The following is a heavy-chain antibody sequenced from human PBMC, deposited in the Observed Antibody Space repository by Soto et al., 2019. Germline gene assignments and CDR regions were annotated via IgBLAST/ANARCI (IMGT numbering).Heavy chain of an antibody. Sequence: QVQLVESGGGVVQPGRSLRLYCAASGFTFSNYAMHWVRQAPGKGLEWVAVISYEGSNKYYADSVKGRFTISRDNSNNPLYLQMNSLTTEDSAVYYCARTLWRDDYNWVYFDLCGRGTLVTVSS. CDR1: GFTFSNYA. CDR3: ARTLWRDDYNWVYFDL. J-gene: IGHJ2*01. D-gene: IGHD4-4*01. CDR2: ISYEGSNK. V-gene: IGHV3-30-3*01.